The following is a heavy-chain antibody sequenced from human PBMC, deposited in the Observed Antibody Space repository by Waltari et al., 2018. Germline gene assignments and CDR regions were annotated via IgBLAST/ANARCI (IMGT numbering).Heavy chain of an antibody. J-gene: IGHJ4*02. Sequence: EVQLLESGGGLVQPGGSLRLSCAASGFTFSSYAMSWVRQAPGKGLEWVSVIYSGGSTYYADSVKGRFTIPRDNSKNTLYLQMNSLRAEDTAVYYCAKEYYYDSSGPDYWGQGTLVTVSS. CDR1: GFTFSSYA. CDR3: AKEYYYDSSGPDY. CDR2: IYSGGST. V-gene: IGHV3-23*03. D-gene: IGHD3-22*01.